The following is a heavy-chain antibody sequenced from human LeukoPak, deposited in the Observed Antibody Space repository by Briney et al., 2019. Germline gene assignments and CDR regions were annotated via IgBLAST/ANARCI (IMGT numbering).Heavy chain of an antibody. CDR2: IYSSVST. Sequence: PSETLSLTCTVSGGSISSNAYYWAWIRQPPGKGLEWIGSIYSSVSTYYNPSLKSRVTISVDTSKNQFSLRLSSVTAADTALYYCAREVAGMYNWFDPWGQGTLVTVSS. J-gene: IGHJ5*02. CDR3: AREVAGMYNWFDP. D-gene: IGHD6-19*01. V-gene: IGHV4-39*02. CDR1: GGSISSNAYY.